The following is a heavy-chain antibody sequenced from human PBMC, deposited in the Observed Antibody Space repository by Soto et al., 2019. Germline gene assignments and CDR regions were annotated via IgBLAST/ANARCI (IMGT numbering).Heavy chain of an antibody. V-gene: IGHV3-33*01. CDR3: ARDGASYYDILTGYPYMDI. D-gene: IGHD3-9*01. CDR1: GFAFSSYV. Sequence: PGGSLRLSCAASGFAFSSYVIPWVRQAPGKGLEWVAVIWYDGSNKYYADSVKGRFTISRDNSKNTLYLQMNSLRAEDTAVYYCARDGASYYDILTGYPYMDIWGKGTTVTVSS. J-gene: IGHJ6*03. CDR2: IWYDGSNK.